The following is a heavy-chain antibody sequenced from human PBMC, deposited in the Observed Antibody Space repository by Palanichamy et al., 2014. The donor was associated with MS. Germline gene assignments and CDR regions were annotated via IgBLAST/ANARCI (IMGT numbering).Heavy chain of an antibody. Sequence: QVQPQHGAAGLLKPSETLSLTCGVYGGSFSDYYWSWIRQPPGMGLEWIGEINHSGNTNYNPSLKSRVTISVDTSKNQLSLKVSSVTAADTAVYYCATLMSSSGADHWGQGTLVTVSS. CDR1: GGSFSDYY. D-gene: IGHD6-6*01. V-gene: IGHV4-34*01. CDR3: ATLMSSSGADH. CDR2: INHSGNT. J-gene: IGHJ4*02.